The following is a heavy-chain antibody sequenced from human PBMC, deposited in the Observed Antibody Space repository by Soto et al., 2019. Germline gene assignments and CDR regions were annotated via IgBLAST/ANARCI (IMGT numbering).Heavy chain of an antibody. Sequence: ASVKGSCKASGYKFTAYYLHWVRQAPGQGLEWIGWNNDNTDDTSSARNFLGWFNLTMNASITAAYLDLSRLKSDDTSLYYCARVSSSSGFDFWGPGSLVTVSS. J-gene: IGHJ4*02. D-gene: IGHD2-2*01. CDR2: NNDNTDDT. CDR3: ARVSSSSGFDF. V-gene: IGHV1-2*04. CDR1: GYKFTAYY.